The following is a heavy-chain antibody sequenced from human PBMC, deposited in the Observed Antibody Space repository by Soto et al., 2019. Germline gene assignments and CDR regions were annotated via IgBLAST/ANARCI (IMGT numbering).Heavy chain of an antibody. D-gene: IGHD4-17*01. Sequence: QVQLVQSGAEVKKPGPSVKVSCKASADTFNSYSLSWLRQAPGQRLEWMGGITPVFGTADYAQSFEDRLTINEDESTITVYMALSSLRSDDTAVYYWARSLEGTTVTNWFDPWGQGALVTVSS. CDR1: ADTFNSYS. CDR2: ITPVFGTA. J-gene: IGHJ5*02. CDR3: ARSLEGTTVTNWFDP. V-gene: IGHV1-69*01.